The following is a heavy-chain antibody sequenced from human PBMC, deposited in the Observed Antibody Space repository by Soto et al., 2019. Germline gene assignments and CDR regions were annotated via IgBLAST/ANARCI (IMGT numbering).Heavy chain of an antibody. V-gene: IGHV3-30*03. CDR1: GFIFNNYG. Sequence: QVQLVESGGGVVQPGRSLRLSCAASGFIFNNYGMHWVRQAPGKGLEWVAVISYDGSEKYYADSVKGRFTISRDNLKNTLYLKMNSLRAEDTAVNYCARPTMIRGVLGYWGQGTLVTISS. CDR2: ISYDGSEK. D-gene: IGHD3-10*01. CDR3: ARPTMIRGVLGY. J-gene: IGHJ4*02.